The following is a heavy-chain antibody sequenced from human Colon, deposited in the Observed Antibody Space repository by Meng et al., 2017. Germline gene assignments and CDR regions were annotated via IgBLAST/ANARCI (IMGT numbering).Heavy chain of an antibody. Sequence: GESLKISCAASGFTFSSYWMSWVRQAPGKGLEWVANIKQDGSEKYYVDSVKGRFTISRDNDKNSLYLQMNSLRAEDTAVYYCARLGYSSGWYSSYYYYGMDVWGQGTMVTVSS. D-gene: IGHD6-19*01. J-gene: IGHJ6*02. CDR3: ARLGYSSGWYSSYYYYGMDV. CDR1: GFTFSSYW. V-gene: IGHV3-7*01. CDR2: IKQDGSEK.